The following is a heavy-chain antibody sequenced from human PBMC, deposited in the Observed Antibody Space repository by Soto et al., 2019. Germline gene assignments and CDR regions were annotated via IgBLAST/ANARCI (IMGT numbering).Heavy chain of an antibody. CDR3: ARVRQGCSANNCYFDP. CDR2: VHISGHS. J-gene: IGHJ5*01. Sequence: SETLSLTCTLSGGSVRAPDWWNWVRQSPDKGLEWIAEVHISGHSNYNPSLRSRVSVSIDSSKSQFYLNLNSVTAADTAIYYCARVRQGCSANNCYFDPWGQGTQVTVSS. D-gene: IGHD1-1*01. V-gene: IGHV4-4*02. CDR1: GGSVRAPDW.